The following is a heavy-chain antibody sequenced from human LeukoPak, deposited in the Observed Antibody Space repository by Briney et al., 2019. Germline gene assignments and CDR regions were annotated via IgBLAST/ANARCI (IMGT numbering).Heavy chain of an antibody. D-gene: IGHD1-26*01. V-gene: IGHV3-33*06. CDR2: IWDDGSYK. CDR1: GFTFSSYW. Sequence: GGSLRLSXAASGFTFSSYWMSWVRQAPGKGLEWVAVIWDDGSYKYYADSVKGRFTISRDNSENTLYLQMNSLRAEDTAVYYCAKPTRGSGSFLIDYWGQGTLVTVSS. J-gene: IGHJ4*02. CDR3: AKPTRGSGSFLIDY.